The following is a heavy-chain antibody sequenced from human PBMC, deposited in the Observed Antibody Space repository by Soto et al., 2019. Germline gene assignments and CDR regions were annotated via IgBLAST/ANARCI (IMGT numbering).Heavy chain of an antibody. CDR2: IYSGGST. V-gene: IGHV3-66*04. CDR3: ARHGYIYVGGYVDY. Sequence: EVQLVESGGGLVQPGGSLTLSWAASGVTVSSNYMSWVRQAPGKGLAWVSVIYSGGSTYYADSVKGRFTISRDNSKNTLYLQMNSLRAEDMAVYYCARHGYIYVGGYVDYWGQGTLVTVSS. CDR1: GVTVSSNY. J-gene: IGHJ4*02. D-gene: IGHD5-18*01.